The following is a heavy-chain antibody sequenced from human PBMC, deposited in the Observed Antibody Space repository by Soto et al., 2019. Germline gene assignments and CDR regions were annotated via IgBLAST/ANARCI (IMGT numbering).Heavy chain of an antibody. CDR2: IYYSGST. Sequence: PSETLSLTCTVSGGSISSGGYYWSWIRQHPGKGLEWIGYIYYSGSTYYNPSLKSRVTISVDRSKNQFSLKLSSVTAADTAVYYCARGKRGASGFDYWGQGTLVTVSS. CDR1: GGSISSGGYY. CDR3: ARGKRGASGFDY. V-gene: IGHV4-31*03. D-gene: IGHD3-22*01. J-gene: IGHJ4*02.